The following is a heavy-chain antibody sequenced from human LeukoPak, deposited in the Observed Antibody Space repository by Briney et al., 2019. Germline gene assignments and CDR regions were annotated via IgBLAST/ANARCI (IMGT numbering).Heavy chain of an antibody. CDR2: LIPIFGKA. V-gene: IGHV1-69*05. J-gene: IGHJ3*02. CDR3: ARDAGWKIYSSTTRGALDI. D-gene: IGHD6-13*01. Sequence: GTSVKVSCKASGGTFSSYAISWVRQAPGQGLEWMGGLIPIFGKANYAQKFQDRVTITTDESTSTAYMELSSLRSEDTAVYYCARDAGWKIYSSTTRGALDIWGQGTMVTVSS. CDR1: GGTFSSYA.